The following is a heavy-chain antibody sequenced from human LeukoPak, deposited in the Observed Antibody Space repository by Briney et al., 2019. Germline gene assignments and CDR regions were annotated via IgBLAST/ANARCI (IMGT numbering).Heavy chain of an antibody. D-gene: IGHD4-17*01. Sequence: GGSLRLSCAASGFTFSTYSMNWVRQAPGKGLEWVSYISSSSTSIYFADSAKGRFTISRDNAKDSLYLQMNSLRAEDTAVYYCARDFDYGDPLYYFDYWGQGTLVTVSS. CDR1: GFTFSTYS. V-gene: IGHV3-48*01. CDR3: ARDFDYGDPLYYFDY. CDR2: ISSSSTSI. J-gene: IGHJ4*02.